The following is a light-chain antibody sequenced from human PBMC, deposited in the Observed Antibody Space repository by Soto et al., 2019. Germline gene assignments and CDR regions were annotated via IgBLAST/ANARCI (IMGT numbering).Light chain of an antibody. J-gene: IGLJ1*01. CDR2: RNN. CDR1: SSNIGSDY. Sequence: QAVVTQPPSASGTPGQRVAISCSGSSSNIGSDYVNWYQQLPGRAPKLLIYRNNQRPSGVPDRISGSKSGTSASLAISGLRSEDEAEYYCATWDDSLSGYVFGTGTKLTVL. V-gene: IGLV1-47*01. CDR3: ATWDDSLSGYV.